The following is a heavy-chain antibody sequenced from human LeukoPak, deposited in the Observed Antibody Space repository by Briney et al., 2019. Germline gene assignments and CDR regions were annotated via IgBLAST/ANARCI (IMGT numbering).Heavy chain of an antibody. J-gene: IGHJ5*02. CDR2: INHSGST. CDR1: GGSFSGYY. V-gene: IGHV4-34*01. CDR3: ARRYCSSTSCYENWFDA. Sequence: PSETLSLTCAVYGGSFSGYYWSWIRQPPGKGLEWIGEINHSGSTNYNPSLKSRVTISVDTSKNQFSLKLSSVTAADTAVYYCARRYCSSTSCYENWFDAWGQGTLVTVSS. D-gene: IGHD2-2*01.